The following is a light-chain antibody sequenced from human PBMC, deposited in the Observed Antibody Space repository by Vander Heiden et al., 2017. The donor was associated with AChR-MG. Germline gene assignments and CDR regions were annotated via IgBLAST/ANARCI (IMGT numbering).Light chain of an antibody. J-gene: IGKJ4*01. Sequence: EIVLTQSPATLSLSPGERATLSCRASQSVSSYLAWYQHKGGQAPRLLIYDASTRATDIPARFSGSGSGTDFTLTISSLEPEDFAVYFCQHRSNWPLTFGGGTKVEIK. CDR2: DAS. CDR1: QSVSSY. CDR3: QHRSNWPLT. V-gene: IGKV3-11*01.